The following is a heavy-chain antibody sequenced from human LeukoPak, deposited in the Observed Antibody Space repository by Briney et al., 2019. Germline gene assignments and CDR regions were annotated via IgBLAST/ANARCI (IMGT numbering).Heavy chain of an antibody. CDR1: GFTFDDFA. J-gene: IGHJ4*02. CDR3: AKDRRGGQLWSQTDS. D-gene: IGHD3-16*01. CDR2: ISGDGGTT. V-gene: IGHV3-43*02. Sequence: GGSLRLSCAASGFTFDDFAMHWVRQAPGKGLDWVSLISGDGGTTYYTDSVKGRFTISRDNSNSSLYLQMNSLRAEDSALYYCAKDRRGGQLWSQTDSWGQGTLVTVSS.